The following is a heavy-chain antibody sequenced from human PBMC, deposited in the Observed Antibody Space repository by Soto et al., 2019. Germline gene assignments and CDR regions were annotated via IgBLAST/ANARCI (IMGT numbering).Heavy chain of an antibody. D-gene: IGHD3-22*01. J-gene: IGHJ4*02. CDR2: LYYGRSA. V-gene: IGHV4-59*01. CDR1: GDSISSYY. CDR3: ALRSMAVVPEY. Sequence: QVQLQESGPGLVKPSETLSLTCAVSGDSISSYYCMWIRQPPGKGLECIGYLYYGRSANYNPSLTSRVTLSGDTSTNQCSPTLSSMTAAETAVYYCALRSMAVVPEYWGQGTLVTVSS.